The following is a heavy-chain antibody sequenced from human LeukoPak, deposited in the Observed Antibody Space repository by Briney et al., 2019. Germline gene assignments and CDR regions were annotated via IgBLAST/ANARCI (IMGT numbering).Heavy chain of an antibody. CDR1: GFTFSSYS. D-gene: IGHD6-13*01. J-gene: IGHJ5*02. CDR2: ISSSSSYI. CDR3: AKVITAAAGIPSGWFDP. Sequence: GGSLRLSCAASGFTFSSYSMNWVRQAPGKGLEWVSSISSSSSYIYYADSVKGRFTISRDNSKNTLYLQMNSLRAEDTAVYYCAKVITAAAGIPSGWFDPWGQGTLVTVSS. V-gene: IGHV3-21*04.